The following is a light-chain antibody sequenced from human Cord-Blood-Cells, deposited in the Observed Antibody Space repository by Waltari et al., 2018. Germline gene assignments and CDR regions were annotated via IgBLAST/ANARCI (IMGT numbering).Light chain of an antibody. CDR3: QQFNSYPIT. V-gene: IGKV1-13*02. Sequence: AIQLTQSPSSLSASVGDRVTITCRASQGISSALAWYQQKPGKAPKLLIYDASSLETGVPSRFSGSGSGTDFTLTISSLQPEDFSTYYCQQFNSYPITFGQGTRLEIK. J-gene: IGKJ5*01. CDR2: DAS. CDR1: QGISSA.